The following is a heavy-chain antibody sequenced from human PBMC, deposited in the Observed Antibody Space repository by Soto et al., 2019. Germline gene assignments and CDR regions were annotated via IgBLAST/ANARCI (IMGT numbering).Heavy chain of an antibody. V-gene: IGHV1-3*01. D-gene: IGHD2-21*02. CDR1: GYTITSYA. CDR3: ARSIVVVTALDY. CDR2: INAGNGNT. Sequence: ASVKGSCKASGYTITSYAMHWVRQAPGQRLEWMGWINAGNGNTKYSQKFQGRVTITRDTSASTAYMELSSLRSEDTAVYYCARSIVVVTALDYWGQGTLVTVSS. J-gene: IGHJ4*02.